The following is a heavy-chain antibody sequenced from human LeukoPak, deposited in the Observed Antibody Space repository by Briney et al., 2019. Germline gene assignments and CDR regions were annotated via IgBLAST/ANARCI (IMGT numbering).Heavy chain of an antibody. J-gene: IGHJ4*02. CDR3: AKDCDLRLLDH. CDR1: GFTFSSYE. D-gene: IGHD2-21*01. V-gene: IGHV3-48*03. CDR2: ISSSGSAI. Sequence: GGSLRLSCAASGFTFSSYEMNWVRQAPGKGLEWVSYISSSGSAIYYADSVKGRFTISRDNAKNSLYLQMNSLRAEDTAVYYCAKDCDLRLLDHWGQGTLVTVSS.